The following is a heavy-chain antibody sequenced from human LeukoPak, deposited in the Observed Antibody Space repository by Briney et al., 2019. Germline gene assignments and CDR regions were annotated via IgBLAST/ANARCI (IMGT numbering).Heavy chain of an antibody. CDR3: AKVISSGYYYLDH. V-gene: IGHV3-23*01. Sequence: GGSLRLSCTASGFTFSSYAMNWVRQAPGKGLEWVSGIGAGGTFTYYADSVKGRFTISRDNSKSTLYLRMNSLRVEDTAVYYCAKVISSGYYYLDHWGQGALVTVSS. J-gene: IGHJ4*02. D-gene: IGHD3-22*01. CDR1: GFTFSSYA. CDR2: IGAGGTFT.